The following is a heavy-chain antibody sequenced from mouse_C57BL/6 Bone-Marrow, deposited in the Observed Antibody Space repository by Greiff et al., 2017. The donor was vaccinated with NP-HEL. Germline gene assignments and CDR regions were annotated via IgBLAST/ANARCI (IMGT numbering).Heavy chain of an antibody. J-gene: IGHJ2*01. CDR3: ARRIYYGYDYFDY. CDR1: GYTFTSYW. CDR2: IDPSDSYT. V-gene: IGHV1-50*01. D-gene: IGHD2-2*01. Sequence: VQLQQSGAELVKPGASVKLSCKASGYTFTSYWMQWVKQRPGQGLEWIGEIDPSDSYTNYNQKFKGKATLTVDTSSSTAYMQLSSLTSEDSAVYYCARRIYYGYDYFDYWGQGTTLTVSS.